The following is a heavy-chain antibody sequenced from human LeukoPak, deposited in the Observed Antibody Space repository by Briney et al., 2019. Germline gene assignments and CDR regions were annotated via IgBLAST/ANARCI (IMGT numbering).Heavy chain of an antibody. CDR2: ICYSGST. CDR3: ARAPYPSYYDSSGYYVYYCDY. V-gene: IGHV4-59*01. D-gene: IGHD3-22*01. CDR1: GGSFSSYY. Sequence: ETLRLTCTVSGGSFSSYYWSWIRQPPGKGLEWIGYICYSGSTNYNPSLKTRATISVDTSKNQFSLKLSSVPAADTAVYCCARAPYPSYYDSSGYYVYYCDYWGQGTLVTVSS. J-gene: IGHJ4*02.